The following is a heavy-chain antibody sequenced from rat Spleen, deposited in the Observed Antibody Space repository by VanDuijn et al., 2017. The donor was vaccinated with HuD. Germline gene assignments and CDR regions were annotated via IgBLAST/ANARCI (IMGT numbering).Heavy chain of an antibody. D-gene: IGHD4-3*01. CDR3: ARRGNSGYGDYYVMDA. J-gene: IGHJ4*01. Sequence: EVQLVESGGGLVQPGRSLKLSCAASGFTFSDYYMAWARQAPTKGLEWVAYISPTGGRPNYRDSVKGRFTISRDNAKSTLYLQMDSLRSEDTASYYCARRGNSGYGDYYVMDAWGQGASVTVSS. CDR2: ISPTGGRP. V-gene: IGHV5-25*01. CDR1: GFTFSDYY.